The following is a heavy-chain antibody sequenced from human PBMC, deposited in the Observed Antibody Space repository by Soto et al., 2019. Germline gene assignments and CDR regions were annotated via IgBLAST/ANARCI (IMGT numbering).Heavy chain of an antibody. CDR3: AEGGYCSGGSCCLGRDWFDP. Sequence: QVQLVQSGAEVKKPGSSVKVSCKASGGTFSSYAISWVRQAPGQGLEWMGGIITIFGTANYAQKFQGKVTITADEATSTAYMELSSLRSEDTVVYYCAEGGYCSGGSCCLGRDWFDPWGEGTLVTVSS. V-gene: IGHV1-69*01. J-gene: IGHJ5*02. D-gene: IGHD2-15*01. CDR1: GGTFSSYA. CDR2: IITIFGTA.